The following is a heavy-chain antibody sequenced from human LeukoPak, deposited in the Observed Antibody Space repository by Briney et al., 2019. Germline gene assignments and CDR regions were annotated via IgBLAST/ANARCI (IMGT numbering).Heavy chain of an antibody. Sequence: GGSLRLSCAASGFTFTSYAMSWVRQPPGKGLEWVSVIRGSGTVTYFADSVKGRFTVSRDNSKDTLYLQMSSLRAEDTAIYYCAKSLDYDGGVLWALPQYWGQGTLVTVSS. CDR2: IRGSGTVT. CDR1: GFTFTSYA. V-gene: IGHV3-23*01. CDR3: AKSLDYDGGVLWALPQY. J-gene: IGHJ4*02. D-gene: IGHD3-22*01.